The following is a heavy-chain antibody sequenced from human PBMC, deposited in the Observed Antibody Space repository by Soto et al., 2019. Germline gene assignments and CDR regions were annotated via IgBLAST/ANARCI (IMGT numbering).Heavy chain of an antibody. Sequence: GGSLRLSCAASGFTFSSYAMSWVRQAPGKGLEWVSAISGSGGSTYYANSVKGRFTISRDNSKNTLYLQMNSLRAEDTAVYYCAKDSGFYDFWSGPHYWGQGTLVTVSS. CDR3: AKDSGFYDFWSGPHY. D-gene: IGHD3-3*01. CDR2: ISGSGGST. CDR1: GFTFSSYA. V-gene: IGHV3-23*01. J-gene: IGHJ4*02.